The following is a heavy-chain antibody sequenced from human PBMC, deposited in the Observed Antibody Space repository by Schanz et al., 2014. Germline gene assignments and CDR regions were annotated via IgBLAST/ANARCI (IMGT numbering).Heavy chain of an antibody. Sequence: QVQLVESGGGVVQPGRSLRLSCAASGFSFSTYAMHWVRQAPGKGLEWVAVILYDGSKTYYADSVKGRFTISRDNSKNMLSLQMNSLRAEDTAVYYCAREEGYGYGPGAFDIWGQGTMVTVSS. CDR2: ILYDGSKT. J-gene: IGHJ3*02. D-gene: IGHD5-18*01. V-gene: IGHV3-30*04. CDR3: AREEGYGYGPGAFDI. CDR1: GFSFSTYA.